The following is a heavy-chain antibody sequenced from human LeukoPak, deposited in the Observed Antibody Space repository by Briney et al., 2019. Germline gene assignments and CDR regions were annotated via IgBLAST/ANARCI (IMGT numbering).Heavy chain of an antibody. D-gene: IGHD3-22*01. V-gene: IGHV4-4*07. CDR2: IYTSGST. CDR1: GGSISSYY. J-gene: IGHJ4*02. CDR3: ARDPGSSSYYDSSGYLGGDY. Sequence: SETLSLTCTVSGGSISSYYWSWIRQPAGKGLEWIGRIYTSGSTNYNPSLKSRVTMSVDTSENQFSLKLSSVTAADTAVYYCARDPGSSSYYDSSGYLGGDYWGQGTLVTVSS.